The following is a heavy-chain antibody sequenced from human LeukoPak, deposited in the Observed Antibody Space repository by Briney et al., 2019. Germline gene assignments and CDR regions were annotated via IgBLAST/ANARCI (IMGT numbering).Heavy chain of an antibody. D-gene: IGHD3-10*01. V-gene: IGHV4-39*01. J-gene: IGHJ4*02. CDR3: ARQSIGFGEFNFDY. CDR1: GGSITSSSYY. CDR2: FYYSGST. Sequence: SETLSLTCTVSGGSITSSSYYWGWIRQPPGKGLQWIGSFYYSGSTYYNPSLKGRVTISVDTSKNQFSLNLSSVTAADTAVYYCARQSIGFGEFNFDYWGQGTLVTVSS.